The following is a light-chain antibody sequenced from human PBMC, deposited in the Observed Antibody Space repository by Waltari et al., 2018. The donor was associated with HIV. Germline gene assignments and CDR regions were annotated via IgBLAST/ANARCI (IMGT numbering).Light chain of an antibody. V-gene: IGLV10-54*04. CDR1: SNNAGYQG. CDR3: SAWDSSLNGWV. Sequence: QAGLTQPTSMSTGLGQTATLTCSGDSNNAGYQGVAWGQHRPGHPPKILSQRNNNRPSGISGGFSAVRSGDKAFLTISGLQSGDEADYFGSAWDSSLNGWVFGGGTQLTLL. J-gene: IGLJ3*02. CDR2: RNN.